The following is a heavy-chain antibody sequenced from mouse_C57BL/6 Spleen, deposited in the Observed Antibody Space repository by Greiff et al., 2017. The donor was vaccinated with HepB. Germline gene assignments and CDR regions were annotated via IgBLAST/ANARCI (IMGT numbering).Heavy chain of an antibody. CDR1: GFNIKDDY. V-gene: IGHV14-4*01. CDR2: IDPENGDT. J-gene: IGHJ3*01. D-gene: IGHD4-1*02. Sequence: EVQLQQSGAELVRPGASVKLSCTASGFNIKDDYMHWVKQRPEQGLEWIGWIDPENGDTEYASKFQGKATITADTSSSTAYLQLSSLTSEDTAVYYCTTQLGRGFAYWGQGTLVTVSA. CDR3: TTQLGRGFAY.